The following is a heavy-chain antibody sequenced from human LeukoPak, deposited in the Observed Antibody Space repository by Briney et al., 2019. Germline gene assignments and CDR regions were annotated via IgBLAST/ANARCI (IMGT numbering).Heavy chain of an antibody. CDR1: KFTFSSYW. CDR2: IKQDGSEK. J-gene: IGHJ2*01. Sequence: PGGSLRLSCAASKFTFSSYWMSWVRQAPGKGLEWVANIKQDGSEKYYVDSVKGRFTISRDNAKNSLYLQMNSLRAEDTAVYYCARVVGAGYFDLWGRGTLVTVSS. D-gene: IGHD1-26*01. CDR3: ARVVGAGYFDL. V-gene: IGHV3-7*01.